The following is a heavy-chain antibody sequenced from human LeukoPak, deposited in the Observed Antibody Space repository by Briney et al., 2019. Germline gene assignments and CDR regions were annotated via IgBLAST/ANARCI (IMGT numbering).Heavy chain of an antibody. J-gene: IGHJ4*02. CDR3: AKGGLRYFDWLLIFDY. D-gene: IGHD3-9*01. Sequence: GRSLRLSCAASGFTFSSYGMHWVRQAPGKGLEWVAVISYDGSNKYYADSVKGRFTISRDNSKNTLYLQMNSLRAEDTAVYYCAKGGLRYFDWLLIFDYWGQGTLVTVSS. CDR2: ISYDGSNK. CDR1: GFTFSSYG. V-gene: IGHV3-30*18.